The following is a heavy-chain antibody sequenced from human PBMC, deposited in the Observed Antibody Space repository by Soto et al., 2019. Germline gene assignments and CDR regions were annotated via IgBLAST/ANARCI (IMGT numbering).Heavy chain of an antibody. D-gene: IGHD1-26*01. J-gene: IGHJ6*02. CDR1: GFTFSSYG. V-gene: IGHV3-33*01. CDR2: IWYDGSNK. CDR3: ARESGNSVSYYYYYGMDV. Sequence: QVQLVESGGGVVQPGRSLRLSCAASGFTFSSYGMHWVRQAPGKGLEWVAGIWYDGSNKYYADSVKGRFTISRDNSKNKLYLQMNSLRAEDTAVYYCARESGNSVSYYYYYGMDVWGQGTTVTVSS.